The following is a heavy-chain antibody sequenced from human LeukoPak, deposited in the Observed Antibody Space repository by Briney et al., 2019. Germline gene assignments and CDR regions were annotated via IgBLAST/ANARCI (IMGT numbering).Heavy chain of an antibody. V-gene: IGHV4-4*02. J-gene: IGHJ5*02. CDR2: IYYSGTT. CDR1: GASIITSGC. D-gene: IGHD3-10*01. Sequence: ASETLSLTCVVSGASIITSGCWTWVRQPPGKGLEWIGEIYYSGTTNYNPSLKSRVTISVDTSKNQFSLKLSSVTAADTAVYYCARGYYGSGSYSPWGQGTLVTVSS. CDR3: ARGYYGSGSYSP.